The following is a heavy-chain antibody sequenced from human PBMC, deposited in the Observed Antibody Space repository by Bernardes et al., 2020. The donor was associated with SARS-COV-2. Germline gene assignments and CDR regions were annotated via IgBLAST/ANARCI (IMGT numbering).Heavy chain of an antibody. CDR1: GVTFSSYW. CDR3: ARDTRWSVAHRVDD. D-gene: IGHD3-3*01. Sequence: SQRRSCAASGVTFSSYWMCWVRQAPGKGLEWVANIRQDGSDKYYVDSVKGRFTISRDNAKNSLYLQMNSLRAEDTPVYYCARDTRWSVAHRVDDWGQGTLVTVSS. J-gene: IGHJ4*02. V-gene: IGHV3-7*01. CDR2: IRQDGSDK.